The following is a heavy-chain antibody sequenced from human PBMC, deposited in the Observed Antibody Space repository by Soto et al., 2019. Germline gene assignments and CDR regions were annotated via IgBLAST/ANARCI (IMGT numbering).Heavy chain of an antibody. CDR2: ISGSGGST. V-gene: IGHV3-23*01. CDR3: AKAVVPAAEYRY. J-gene: IGHJ4*02. CDR1: GFTFSSYT. Sequence: GVSLSLSCAASGFTFSSYTMHWVRQAPGKGLEWVSAISGSGGSTYYADSVKGRFTISRDNSKNTLYLQMNSLRAEDTAVYYCAKAVVPAAEYRYWGQGTLVTVSS. D-gene: IGHD2-2*01.